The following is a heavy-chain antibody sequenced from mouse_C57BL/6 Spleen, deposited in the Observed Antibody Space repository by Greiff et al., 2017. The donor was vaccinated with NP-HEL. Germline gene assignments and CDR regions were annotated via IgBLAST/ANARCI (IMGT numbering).Heavy chain of an antibody. Sequence: DVQLQEAGPELVKPGASVKMSCKASGYTFTDYNMHWVKQSHGKSLEWIGYINPNNGGTSYNQKFKGKATLTVNKSSSTAYMELRSLTSEDSAVYYCARRGVITTVAHFDYWGQGTTLTVSS. J-gene: IGHJ2*01. CDR1: GYTFTDYN. V-gene: IGHV1-22*01. CDR2: INPNNGGT. D-gene: IGHD1-1*01. CDR3: ARRGVITTVAHFDY.